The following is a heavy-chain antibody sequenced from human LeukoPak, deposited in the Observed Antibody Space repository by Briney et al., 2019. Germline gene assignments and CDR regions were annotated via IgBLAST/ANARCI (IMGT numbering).Heavy chain of an antibody. V-gene: IGHV3-30*18. D-gene: IGHD3-10*01. CDR3: AKVGRITMVRGLFDY. CDR1: GFTFSSYG. J-gene: IGHJ4*02. CDR2: ISYDGSNK. Sequence: PGRSLRLSCAASGFTFSSYGMHWVRQAPGKGLEWVAVISYDGSNKYYADSVKGRFTISRDNSKNTLYLQMNSLRAEDTAVYYCAKVGRITMVRGLFDYGGQGTLVTVSS.